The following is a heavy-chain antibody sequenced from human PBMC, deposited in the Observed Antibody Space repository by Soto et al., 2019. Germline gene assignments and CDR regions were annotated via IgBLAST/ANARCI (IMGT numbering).Heavy chain of an antibody. J-gene: IGHJ4*02. CDR3: ARGLGGYLDYVDY. V-gene: IGHV1-3*04. CDR2: INTGNGNT. CDR1: GYTYTNYA. D-gene: IGHD3-16*02. Sequence: GASVEVCCKASGYTYTNYAMHWMRQAPGQRLEWMGWINTGNGNTKYSQKFQGRVTITRDTSASTAYIELSSLRTEDTAVYYCARGLGGYLDYVDYWGQGTLVTVSS.